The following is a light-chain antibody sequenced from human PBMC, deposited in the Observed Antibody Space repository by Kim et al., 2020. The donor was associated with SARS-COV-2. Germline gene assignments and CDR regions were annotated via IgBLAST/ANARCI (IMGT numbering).Light chain of an antibody. J-gene: IGLJ1*01. Sequence: QSITISCTGTSSDVGGYNYVSWYQQHPGKAPKLMIYDGINRPSGVSNRFSGSKSGNTASLTISGLQAEDEADYYCSSYTSSSTLDVFGTGTKVTVL. V-gene: IGLV2-14*03. CDR1: SSDVGGYNY. CDR3: SSYTSSSTLDV. CDR2: DGI.